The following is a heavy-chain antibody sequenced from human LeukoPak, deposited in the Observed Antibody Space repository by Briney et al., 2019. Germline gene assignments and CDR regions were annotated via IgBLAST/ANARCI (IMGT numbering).Heavy chain of an antibody. J-gene: IGHJ4*02. Sequence: QPGGSLRLSCAASGFTFSSYEMNWVRQAPGKGQERVSYISSSGSTIYYADSVTGRFTISRDNAKNSLYLQMNSLRAEDTAVYYCARGLWRGYYYPDFDYGGRGTLVTVSS. D-gene: IGHD3-3*01. CDR3: ARGLWRGYYYPDFDY. V-gene: IGHV3-48*03. CDR1: GFTFSSYE. CDR2: ISSSGSTI.